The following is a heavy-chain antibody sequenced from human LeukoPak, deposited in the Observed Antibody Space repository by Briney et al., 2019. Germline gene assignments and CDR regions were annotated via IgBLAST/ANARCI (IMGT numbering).Heavy chain of an antibody. V-gene: IGHV1-2*02. J-gene: IGHJ5*02. CDR3: ARDRPNNWFDP. CDR2: INPNSGVT. CDR1: GYTFTDYY. Sequence: GAAVKVSCKASGYTFTDYYIHWVRQAPGQGLEWVGYINPNSGVTNSAQKFQGRATLTRDTSIATAYMELNRLTSDDTALYYCARDRPNNWFDPWGQGTLVTVSS.